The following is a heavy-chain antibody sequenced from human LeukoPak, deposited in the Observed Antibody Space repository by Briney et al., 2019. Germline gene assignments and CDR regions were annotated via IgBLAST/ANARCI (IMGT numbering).Heavy chain of an antibody. CDR1: GGSFSGYY. V-gene: IGHV4-34*01. CDR2: INHSGST. Sequence: SETLSLTCAVYGGSFSGYYWSWIRQPPGKGLEWIGEINHSGSTNYNPSLKSRVTISVDTSKNQFSLKLSSVTAAGTAVYYCARTPGSYYYYYYMDVWGKGTTVTVSS. D-gene: IGHD1-26*01. J-gene: IGHJ6*03. CDR3: ARTPGSYYYYYYMDV.